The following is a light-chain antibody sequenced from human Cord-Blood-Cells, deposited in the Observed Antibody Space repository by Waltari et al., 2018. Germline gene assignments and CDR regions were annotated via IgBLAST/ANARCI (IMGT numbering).Light chain of an antibody. CDR2: DAS. Sequence: LSLSPGERASQSVSSYLAWYQQKPGQAPRLLIYDASNRATGIPARFSGSGSGTDFTLTISSLEPEDFAVYYCQQRSNWPLFTFGPGTKVDIK. V-gene: IGKV3-11*01. J-gene: IGKJ3*01. CDR1: QSVSSY. CDR3: QQRSNWPLFT.